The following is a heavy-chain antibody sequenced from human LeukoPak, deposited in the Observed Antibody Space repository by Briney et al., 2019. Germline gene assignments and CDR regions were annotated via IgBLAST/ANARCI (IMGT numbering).Heavy chain of an antibody. CDR1: GHTFTSYG. CDR2: ISAYNAYT. Sequence: ASVKVSCKASGHTFTSYGITWVRQAPGQGLEWMGWISAYNAYTYYAQKLQGRVTMTTDTSTSTAYMELRSLRSDDTAVYYCARDRWYKGYSSGWYSNYWGQGTLVTVSS. V-gene: IGHV1-18*01. J-gene: IGHJ4*02. CDR3: ARDRWYKGYSSGWYSNY. D-gene: IGHD6-19*01.